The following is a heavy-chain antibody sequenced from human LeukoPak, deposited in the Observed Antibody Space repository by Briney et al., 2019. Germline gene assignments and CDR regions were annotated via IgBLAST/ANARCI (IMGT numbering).Heavy chain of an antibody. D-gene: IGHD3-22*01. Sequence: PSETLYLTCTVSGGSISSYYWSWIRQPPGKGLKWIGYIYYSGSTNYNPSLKSRVTISVDTSKSQFSLKLSSVTAADTAVYYCAREVAPYDSSGYYLRKGAFDIWGQGTMVTVSS. CDR2: IYYSGST. CDR1: GGSISSYY. J-gene: IGHJ3*02. CDR3: AREVAPYDSSGYYLRKGAFDI. V-gene: IGHV4-59*01.